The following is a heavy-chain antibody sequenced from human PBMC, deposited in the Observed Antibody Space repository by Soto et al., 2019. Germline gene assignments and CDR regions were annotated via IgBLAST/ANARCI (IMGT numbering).Heavy chain of an antibody. CDR1: GFSLSNARMG. V-gene: IGHV2-26*01. J-gene: IGHJ4*02. CDR2: IFSNDEK. Sequence: QVTLKESGPVLVKPTETLTLTCTVSGFSLSNARMGVSWIRQPPGKALEWLAHIFSNDEKSYNTSMKSRLTSSKDTYKSQVVLTMTNMDPVDTATYYCARTDTAMVDFDYWGQGTLVTVSS. CDR3: ARTDTAMVDFDY. D-gene: IGHD5-18*01.